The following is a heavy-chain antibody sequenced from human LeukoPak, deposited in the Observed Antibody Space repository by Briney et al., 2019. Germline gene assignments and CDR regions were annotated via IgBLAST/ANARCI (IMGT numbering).Heavy chain of an antibody. D-gene: IGHD2-8*02. CDR1: GGSVSSGSYY. Sequence: PSETLSLTCTVSGGSVSSGSYYWSWIRQPPGKGLEWIGYIYYSGSTDYNPSLKSRATISVDTSKNQFSLKLSSVTAADTAVYYCARAFGATGGFDYWGQGTLVTVSS. J-gene: IGHJ4*02. CDR2: IYYSGST. V-gene: IGHV4-61*01. CDR3: ARAFGATGGFDY.